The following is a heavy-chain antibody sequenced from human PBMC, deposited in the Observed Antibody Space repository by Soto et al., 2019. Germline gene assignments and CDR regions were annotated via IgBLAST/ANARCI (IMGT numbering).Heavy chain of an antibody. CDR3: ARDRFSYYYDSSGYLDY. CDR2: ISSSSSYI. CDR1: GFSFNEYS. Sequence: GGSLRLSCAASGFSFNEYSMTWVRQAPGKGLQWVSAISSSSSYIYYADSVKGRFTISRDNAKNSLYLQMNSLRAEDTAVYYCARDRFSYYYDSSGYLDYWGQGTLVTVSS. J-gene: IGHJ4*02. D-gene: IGHD3-22*01. V-gene: IGHV3-21*01.